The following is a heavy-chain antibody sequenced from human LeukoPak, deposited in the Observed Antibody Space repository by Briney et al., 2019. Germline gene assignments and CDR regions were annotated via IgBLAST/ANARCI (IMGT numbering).Heavy chain of an antibody. CDR3: AGHSFDTVDAFDV. CDR2: IYPGDSDT. CDR1: GFSFTNYW. D-gene: IGHD2-2*02. J-gene: IGHJ3*01. V-gene: IGHV5-51*01. Sequence: GESLKISCKASGFSFTNYWIGWVRQMPGKGLEWMGIIYPGDSDTRYSPSFQGQVTISADKSSSTAYLQWRSLKASDTAMYYCAGHSFDTVDAFDVWGQGT.